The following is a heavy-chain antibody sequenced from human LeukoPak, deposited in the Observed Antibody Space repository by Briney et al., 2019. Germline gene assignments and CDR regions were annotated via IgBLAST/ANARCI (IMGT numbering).Heavy chain of an antibody. D-gene: IGHD5-18*01. CDR1: GFTFSSSW. Sequence: PGGSLRLSCVASGFTFSSSWMSWVRQAPGKGLEWVANIKQDGSEKYCVDSVKGRFTISRDNAENSLYLQMNSLRAEDTAVYYCAREAGIPPSTQQWPTSVDYWGQGTLVTVSS. V-gene: IGHV3-7*05. CDR2: IKQDGSEK. CDR3: AREAGIPPSTQQWPTSVDY. J-gene: IGHJ4*02.